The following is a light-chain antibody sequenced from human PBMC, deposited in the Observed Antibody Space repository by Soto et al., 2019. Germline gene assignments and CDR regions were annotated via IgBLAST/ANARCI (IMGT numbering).Light chain of an antibody. CDR1: QSVSRN. V-gene: IGKV3-15*01. CDR3: QQYNNWPPLT. J-gene: IGKJ4*01. CDR2: GAS. Sequence: EIVMTQSPATLSVSPGERATLSCRASQSVSRNLAWYQQKPGQAPRLLIYGASTRATGIPARFSVSGSGTECTLTISSLQSEDFAVYYCQQYNNWPPLTFGGGTKVEIK.